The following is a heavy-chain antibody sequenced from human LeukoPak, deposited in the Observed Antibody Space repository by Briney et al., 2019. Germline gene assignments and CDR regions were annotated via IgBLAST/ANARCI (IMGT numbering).Heavy chain of an antibody. CDR2: ISYDGSNK. CDR1: GFRFSSYA. V-gene: IGHV3-30-3*01. D-gene: IGHD3-22*01. J-gene: IGHJ3*02. Sequence: GGSLRLACAGSGFRFSSYAMHWVRQAPGKGLEWVAVISYDGSNKYYADSVKGRFTISRDNSKNTLYLQMNSLRAEDTAVYYCAREIGDNYYDSSGYPWAFDIWGQGTMVTVSS. CDR3: AREIGDNYYDSSGYPWAFDI.